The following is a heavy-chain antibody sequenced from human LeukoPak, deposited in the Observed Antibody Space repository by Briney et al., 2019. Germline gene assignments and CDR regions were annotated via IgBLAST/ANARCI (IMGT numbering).Heavy chain of an antibody. CDR3: AREDQPRGTFDY. CDR1: GFTFSNYW. D-gene: IGHD2-15*01. J-gene: IGHJ4*02. Sequence: PGGSLRLSCAASGFTFSNYWMTWVRQAPGKGLEWVANTKQDGSEKYYVDSVKGRFTISRDNAKNSLYLQMNSLRAEDTALYYCAREDQPRGTFDYWGQGSLVTVSS. V-gene: IGHV3-7*05. CDR2: TKQDGSEK.